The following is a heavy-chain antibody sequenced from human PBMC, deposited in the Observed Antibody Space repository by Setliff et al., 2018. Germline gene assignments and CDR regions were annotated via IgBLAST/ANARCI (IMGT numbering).Heavy chain of an antibody. Sequence: ASVKVSCKASGYTFTGYYMHWVRQAPGQGLEWMGRINPNSGGTNYAQKFQGRVTMTRDTSISTAYMELSRLRSDDTAVYYCARVRSSSWLVVNWFDPWGQGTLVTVS. J-gene: IGHJ5*02. CDR2: INPNSGGT. V-gene: IGHV1-2*06. CDR1: GYTFTGYY. CDR3: ARVRSSSWLVVNWFDP. D-gene: IGHD6-13*01.